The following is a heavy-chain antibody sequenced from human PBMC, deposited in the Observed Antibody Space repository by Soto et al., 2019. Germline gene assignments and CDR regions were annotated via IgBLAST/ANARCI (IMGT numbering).Heavy chain of an antibody. CDR3: AKSRPGYCSGGSCYAYYYYGMDV. V-gene: IGHV3-30*18. CDR1: GFTFSSYG. J-gene: IGHJ6*02. Sequence: QVQLVESGGGVVQPGRSLRLSCAASGFTFSSYGMHWVRQAPGKGLEWVAVISYDGSNKYYADSVKGRFTISRDNSKNTLYLQMNSLRAEDTAVYYCAKSRPGYCSGGSCYAYYYYGMDVWGQGTTVTVSS. CDR2: ISYDGSNK. D-gene: IGHD2-15*01.